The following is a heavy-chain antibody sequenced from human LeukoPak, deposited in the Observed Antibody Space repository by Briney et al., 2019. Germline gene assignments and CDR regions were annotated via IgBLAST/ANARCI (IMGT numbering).Heavy chain of an antibody. J-gene: IGHJ4*02. CDR3: AKGTERYSKNFDY. CDR1: GFTFSTYS. D-gene: IGHD3-9*01. Sequence: GGSLRLSCAASGFTFSTYSITWVRQAPGKGLEWVSHISRDSSIIYYADPVKGRFTISRDNSKNTLYLQMNSLRVEDTAVYYCAKGTERYSKNFDYWGQGILVSVSS. CDR2: ISRDSSII. V-gene: IGHV3-48*01.